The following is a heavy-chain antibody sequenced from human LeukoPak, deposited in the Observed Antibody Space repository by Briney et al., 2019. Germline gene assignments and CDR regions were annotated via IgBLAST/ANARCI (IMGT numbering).Heavy chain of an antibody. V-gene: IGHV3-74*01. Sequence: GGSLRLSCAAPGNYWMHWVRQAPGKGLVWVSHINGDGSWTTYADSVKGRFTISKDNAKNTVYLQMNNLRAEDTAVYYCVSFYETYWGRGTLVTVSS. CDR3: VSFYETY. CDR2: INGDGSWT. CDR1: GNYW. J-gene: IGHJ4*02. D-gene: IGHD2-2*01.